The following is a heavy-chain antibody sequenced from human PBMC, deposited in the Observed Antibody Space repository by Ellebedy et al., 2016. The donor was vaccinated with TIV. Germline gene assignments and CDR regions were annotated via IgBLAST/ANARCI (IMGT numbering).Heavy chain of an antibody. J-gene: IGHJ4*02. CDR2: ISGSGGST. V-gene: IGHV3-23*01. CDR3: AREEWELLLAY. CDR1: GFTFSSYA. Sequence: GESLKISCAASGFTFSSYAMSWVRQAPGKGLEWVSAISGSGGSTYYADSVKGRFTISRDNAKNSLYLQMNSLRAEDTAVYYCAREEWELLLAYWGQGTLVTVSS. D-gene: IGHD1-26*01.